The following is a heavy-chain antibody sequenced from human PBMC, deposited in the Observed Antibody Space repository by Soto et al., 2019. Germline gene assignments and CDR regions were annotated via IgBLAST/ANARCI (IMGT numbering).Heavy chain of an antibody. J-gene: IGHJ1*01. V-gene: IGHV3-21*01. D-gene: IGHD6-13*01. CDR2: ISSSSSYI. CDR3: ARGGIAAADAPPEYFQH. Sequence: GGSLRLSCAASGFTFSSYSMNWVRQAPGKGLEWVSSISSSSSYIYYADSVKGRFTISRDNAKNSLYLQMNSLRAEDTAVYYCARGGIAAADAPPEYFQHWGQGTLVTVSS. CDR1: GFTFSSYS.